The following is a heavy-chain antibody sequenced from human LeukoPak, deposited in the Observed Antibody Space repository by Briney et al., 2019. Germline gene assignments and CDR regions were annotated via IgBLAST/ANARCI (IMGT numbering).Heavy chain of an antibody. CDR1: GFTFSSYA. V-gene: IGHV3-30-3*01. Sequence: GGSLRLSCAASGFTFSSYAMHWVRQAPGKGLGWVAVISYDGSNKYYADSVKGRFTISRDNSKNTLYLQMNSLRAEDTAVYYCARDKYYDSSGPFDYWGQGTLVTVSS. J-gene: IGHJ4*02. D-gene: IGHD3-22*01. CDR3: ARDKYYDSSGPFDY. CDR2: ISYDGSNK.